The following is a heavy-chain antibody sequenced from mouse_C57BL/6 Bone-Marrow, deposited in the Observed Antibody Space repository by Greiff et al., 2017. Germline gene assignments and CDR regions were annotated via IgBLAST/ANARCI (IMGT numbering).Heavy chain of an antibody. V-gene: IGHV1-69*01. CDR2: IDPSDSYT. CDR1: GYTFTSYW. CDR3: ARGAGYPFAY. J-gene: IGHJ3*01. D-gene: IGHD2-2*01. Sequence: VQLQQPGAELVMPGASVKLSCKASGYTFTSYWMHWVKQRPGPGLEWIGEIDPSDSYTNYNQKFKGKSTLTVDKSSSTAYMQLSSLTSEDSAVYYCARGAGYPFAYLGQGTLVTVSA.